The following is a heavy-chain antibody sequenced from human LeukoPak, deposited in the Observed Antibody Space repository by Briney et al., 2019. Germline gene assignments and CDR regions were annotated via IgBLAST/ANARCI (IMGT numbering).Heavy chain of an antibody. CDR1: GFTFSSYD. D-gene: IGHD3-22*01. V-gene: IGHV3-13*04. J-gene: IGHJ4*02. CDR2: IGTAGDT. Sequence: GSLRLSCAASGFTFSSYDMHWVRQATGKGLEWVSAIGTAGDTYYPGSVKGRFIISRENAENSLYLQMNSLRAGDTAVYYCARAGYDSSGYYYGFDYWGQGTLVTVSS. CDR3: ARAGYDSSGYYYGFDY.